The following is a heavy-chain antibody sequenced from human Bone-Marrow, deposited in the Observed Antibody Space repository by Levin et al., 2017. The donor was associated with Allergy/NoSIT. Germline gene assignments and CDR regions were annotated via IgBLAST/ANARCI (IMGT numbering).Heavy chain of an antibody. D-gene: IGHD3-10*01. CDR1: GFSFSSYW. J-gene: IGHJ4*02. V-gene: IGHV3-7*01. Sequence: GGSLRLSCAGSGFSFSSYWMSWVRRQAPGKGLEWVANIKEDGSEKYYVDSVKGRFTISRDNAKNSLYLQMDSLRAEDTAVYFCARGWGDGNYFDYWGQGILVTVSS. CDR3: ARGWGDGNYFDY. CDR2: IKEDGSEK.